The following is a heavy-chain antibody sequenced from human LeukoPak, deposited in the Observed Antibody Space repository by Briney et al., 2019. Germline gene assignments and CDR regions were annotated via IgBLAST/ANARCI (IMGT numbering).Heavy chain of an antibody. D-gene: IGHD2/OR15-2a*01. CDR1: GGSISSGGYS. Sequence: SETLSLTCAVSGGSISSGGYSWSWIRQPPGKGLEWIGEINHSGSTNYNPSLKSRVTISVDTSKNQFSLKLSSVTAADTAVYYCASMTTYYYFDYWGQGTLVTVSS. CDR3: ASMTTYYYFDY. J-gene: IGHJ4*02. CDR2: INHSGST. V-gene: IGHV4-34*01.